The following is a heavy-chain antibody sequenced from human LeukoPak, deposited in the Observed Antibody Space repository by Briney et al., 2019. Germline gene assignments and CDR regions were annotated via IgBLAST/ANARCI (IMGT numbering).Heavy chain of an antibody. CDR3: ARRYGGSWFDP. J-gene: IGHJ5*02. Sequence: GESLKISCKGSGYSFTNHWIVWVRQMPGKGLEWMGIIYPGDSDTRYSPSFQGQVTISAHKSISTAYLQWSSLKASDTAMYYCARRYGGSWFDPWGQGTLVTVSS. CDR2: IYPGDSDT. D-gene: IGHD3-10*01. V-gene: IGHV5-51*01. CDR1: GYSFTNHW.